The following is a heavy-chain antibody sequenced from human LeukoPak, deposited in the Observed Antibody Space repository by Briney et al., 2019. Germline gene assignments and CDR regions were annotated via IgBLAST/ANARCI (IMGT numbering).Heavy chain of an antibody. CDR3: ARGSTDDYVWGSYRSHFDY. CDR2: RNPNSGNT. Sequence: ASVKVSCKASGYTFTSYDINWVRQATGQGLEWRGWRNPNSGNTGYAQKFQGRVTMTTDTSTSTAYMELRSLRSDDTAVYYCARGSTDDYVWGSYRSHFDYWGQGTLVTVSS. J-gene: IGHJ4*02. V-gene: IGHV1-8*02. D-gene: IGHD3-16*02. CDR1: GYTFTSYD.